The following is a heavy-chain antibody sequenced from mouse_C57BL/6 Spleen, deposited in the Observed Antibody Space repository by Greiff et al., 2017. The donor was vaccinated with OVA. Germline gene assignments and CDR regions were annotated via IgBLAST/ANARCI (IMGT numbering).Heavy chain of an antibody. CDR1: GYAFSSYW. CDR3: ARSSAVEAWFAY. Sequence: VQLQQSGAELVKPGASVKISCKASGYAFSSYWMNWVKQRPGKGLEWIGQIYPGDGDTNYNGKFKGKATLTADKSSSTAYMQLSSLTSEDSAVYFCARSSAVEAWFAYWGQGTLVTVSA. CDR2: IYPGDGDT. V-gene: IGHV1-80*01. J-gene: IGHJ3*01. D-gene: IGHD1-1*01.